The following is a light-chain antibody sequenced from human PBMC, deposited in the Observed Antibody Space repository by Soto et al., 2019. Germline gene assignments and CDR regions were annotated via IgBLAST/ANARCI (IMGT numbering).Light chain of an antibody. CDR2: GAS. V-gene: IGKV3-20*01. Sequence: EIVLTQSPGTLSLSPGERATLSCRASQSVSSSYLAWYQQKPGQAPRLLIYGASSRATGIPGRCSGSGSGTDFTLTISRLEPEDFAVYYCQQYGSSPGTFGQGTKLEIK. CDR3: QQYGSSPGT. CDR1: QSVSSSY. J-gene: IGKJ2*01.